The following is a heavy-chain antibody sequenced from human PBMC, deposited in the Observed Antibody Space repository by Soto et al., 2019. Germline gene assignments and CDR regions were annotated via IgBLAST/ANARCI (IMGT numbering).Heavy chain of an antibody. V-gene: IGHV1-2*04. CDR1: GYTLTGYY. CDR2: INPNSGGT. Sequence: ASVKVSCKASGYTLTGYYMHWVRQAPGQGLEGMGGINPNSGGTNYAQKFQGWVTMTRDTSLSTAYMELSRLRSADTAVYYCARVGVATISSSSSWYFDYWGHGTLVTVSS. D-gene: IGHD6-13*01. CDR3: ARVGVATISSSSSWYFDY. J-gene: IGHJ4*01.